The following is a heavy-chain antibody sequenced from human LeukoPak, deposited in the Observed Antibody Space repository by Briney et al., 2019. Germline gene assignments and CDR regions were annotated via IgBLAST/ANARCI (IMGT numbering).Heavy chain of an antibody. CDR3: ARDRGGGYDFDY. V-gene: IGHV3-48*02. D-gene: IGHD5-12*01. CDR1: GFTFSTYS. Sequence: GSLRLSCAASGFTFSTYSMNWVRQAPGKGLEWVSYISSGSSTIYYADSVKGRFTISRDNAKNSLYLQMNSLRDEDTAVYSCARDRGGGYDFDYWGQGTLVTVSS. J-gene: IGHJ4*02. CDR2: ISSGSSTI.